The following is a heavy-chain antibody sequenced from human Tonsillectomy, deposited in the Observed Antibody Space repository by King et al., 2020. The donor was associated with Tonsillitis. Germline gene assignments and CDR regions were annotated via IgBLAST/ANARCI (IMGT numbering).Heavy chain of an antibody. D-gene: IGHD3-22*01. CDR3: ASYYDSSGSSGFDY. CDR2: IKQDGSEK. CDR1: GFTFSTYW. Sequence: VQLVESGGGLVQPGGSLRLSCAASGFTFSTYWMTWVRQAPGKGLEWVGNIKQDGSEKYYLVSVKGRFTISRDNAKNSLYLQMNSLRAEDTAVYYCASYYDSSGSSGFDYWGQGTLVTVSS. J-gene: IGHJ4*02. V-gene: IGHV3-7*01.